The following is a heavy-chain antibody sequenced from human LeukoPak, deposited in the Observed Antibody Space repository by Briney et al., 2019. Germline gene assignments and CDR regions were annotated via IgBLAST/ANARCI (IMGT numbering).Heavy chain of an antibody. D-gene: IGHD3-16*01. V-gene: IGHV3-7*05. J-gene: IGHJ4*02. CDR2: INQDGSEQ. Sequence: GGSLRFSCAASGFTFSSSWMSWVRQAPGKGLEWVANINQDGSEQYYVDSVKGRFTISRDNAKSSLYLQMNSLRDEDTAVYYCVRGAGGMDYWGQGALVTVSS. CDR3: VRGAGGMDY. CDR1: GFTFSSSW.